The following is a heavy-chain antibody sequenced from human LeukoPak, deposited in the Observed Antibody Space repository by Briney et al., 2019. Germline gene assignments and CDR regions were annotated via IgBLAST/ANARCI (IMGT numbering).Heavy chain of an antibody. CDR2: IHYDGYNK. V-gene: IGHV3-30*02. J-gene: IGHJ4*02. CDR3: AKNHRTRWERDSFDF. Sequence: GGSLRLSCAASTFTFSDYAMHWVRQAPGRELEWVAFIHYDGYNKYYADSVRGRFTISRDNSMNTLYLQMNSLRPEDTAVYYCAKNHRTRWERDSFDFWGQGTLVTVSS. CDR1: TFTFSDYA. D-gene: IGHD4-23*01.